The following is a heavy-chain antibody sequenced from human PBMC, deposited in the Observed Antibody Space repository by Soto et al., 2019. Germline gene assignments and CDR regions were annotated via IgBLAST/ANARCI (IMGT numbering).Heavy chain of an antibody. J-gene: IGHJ3*02. CDR1: GATFSSYA. CDR2: IIPIFSTP. CDR3: ARDNGQSDYYDSHRDAFDI. V-gene: IGHV1-69*13. D-gene: IGHD3-22*01. Sequence: SVSRSCKAAGATFSSYAISWVRQAPGQGLEWMGGIIPIFSTPNYAQKFQGGVTITADESTSTAYMELSSLRSEDTAVYYCARDNGQSDYYDSHRDAFDIRGQRSMVSGS.